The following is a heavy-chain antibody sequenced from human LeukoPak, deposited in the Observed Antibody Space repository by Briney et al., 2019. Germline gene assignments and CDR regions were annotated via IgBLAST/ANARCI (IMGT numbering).Heavy chain of an antibody. CDR2: IIPIFGTA. D-gene: IGHD2-15*01. V-gene: IGHV1-69*05. CDR1: GGTFSSYA. CDR3: ARGTGCTGGSCSYYGMDV. Sequence: SVKVSCKASGGTFSSYAISWVRQAPGQGLEWMGGIIPIFGTANYAQKFQGRVTITTDESTSTAYMELSSLRSEDTAVYYCARGTGCTGGSCSYYGMDVWGQGTTVTVSS. J-gene: IGHJ6*02.